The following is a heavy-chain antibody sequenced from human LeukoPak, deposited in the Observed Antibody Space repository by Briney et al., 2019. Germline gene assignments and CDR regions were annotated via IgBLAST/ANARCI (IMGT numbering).Heavy chain of an antibody. CDR3: AKDRLGWYASDAFDI. CDR1: GFTFSSYA. CDR2: ISGSGGST. J-gene: IGHJ3*02. Sequence: GGSLRLSCAASGFTFSSYAMSWFRQAPGKGLEWVSAISGSGGSTYYADSVKGRFTISRDNSKNTLYLQMSSLRAEDTAVYYCAKDRLGWYASDAFDIWGQGAMVTVSS. D-gene: IGHD6-19*01. V-gene: IGHV3-23*01.